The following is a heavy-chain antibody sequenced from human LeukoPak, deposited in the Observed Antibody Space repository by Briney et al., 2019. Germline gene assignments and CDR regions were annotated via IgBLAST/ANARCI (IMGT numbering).Heavy chain of an antibody. CDR2: IYYSGST. D-gene: IGHD3-10*01. Sequence: SETLSLTCAVYGGSFTDYYWGWIRQPPGKGLEWIGSIYYSGSTYYNPSLKSRVTISVDTSKNQFSLKLSSVTAADTAVYYCARTYYYGSGSPLTFDYWGQGTLVTVSS. V-gene: IGHV4-34*01. CDR3: ARTYYYGSGSPLTFDY. J-gene: IGHJ4*02. CDR1: GGSFTDYY.